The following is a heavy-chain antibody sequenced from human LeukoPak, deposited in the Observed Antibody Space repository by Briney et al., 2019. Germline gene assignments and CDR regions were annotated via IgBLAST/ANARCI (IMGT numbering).Heavy chain of an antibody. CDR3: ARGAARMVEVAPIISFEF. Sequence: SETLSLTCTVSGGSINSYYWSWIRQPPGKGLEWIGYIYYSGSTNYNPSLKSRVTISIDTSKNQFSLKLSSVTAADTAVYYCARGAARMVEVAPIISFEFWGQGTLVTVSS. V-gene: IGHV4-59*01. CDR2: IYYSGST. D-gene: IGHD5-24*01. CDR1: GGSINSYY. J-gene: IGHJ4*02.